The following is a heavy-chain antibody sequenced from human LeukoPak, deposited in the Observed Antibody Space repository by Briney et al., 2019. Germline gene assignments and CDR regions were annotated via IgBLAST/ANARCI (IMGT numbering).Heavy chain of an antibody. J-gene: IGHJ4*02. CDR3: AKESPQFDY. Sequence: GGSLRLSCAASGFTFSNYAMSRVRQAPGRGLEWVSTISGGGDSIYYADSVKGRFTISRDNSKNTLYLQMKSLRVEDTAVYYCAKESPQFDYWGQGTLVTVSS. V-gene: IGHV3-23*01. CDR2: ISGGGDSI. CDR1: GFTFSNYA.